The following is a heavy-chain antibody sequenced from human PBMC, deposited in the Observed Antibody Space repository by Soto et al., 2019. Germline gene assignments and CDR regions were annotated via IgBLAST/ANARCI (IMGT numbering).Heavy chain of an antibody. CDR2: IYYSGST. V-gene: IGHV4-39*01. CDR3: ARGLFLTISATGGGYYFDY. D-gene: IGHD3-3*01. CDR1: GGSISSSSYY. J-gene: IGHJ4*02. Sequence: SSETLSLTCTVSGGSISSSSYYWGWIRQPPGKGLEWIGSIYYSGSTYYNPSLKTRVTISVDTSKNQFSLKLSSVTAADTAVYYCARGLFLTISATGGGYYFDYWGQGTLVTVSS.